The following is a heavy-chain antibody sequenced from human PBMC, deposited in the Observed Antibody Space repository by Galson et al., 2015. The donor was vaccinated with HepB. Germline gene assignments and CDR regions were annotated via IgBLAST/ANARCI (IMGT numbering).Heavy chain of an antibody. CDR2: IWYDGSNK. CDR1: GFTFSSYG. Sequence: SLRLSCAASGFTFSSYGMHWVRQAPGKGLEWVAVIWYDGSNKYYADSVKGRFTISRDNSKNTLYLQMNSLRAEDTAVYYCARDLLYSSVAAAGLDYWGQGTLVTVSS. D-gene: IGHD6-13*01. CDR3: ARDLLYSSVAAAGLDY. V-gene: IGHV3-33*08. J-gene: IGHJ4*02.